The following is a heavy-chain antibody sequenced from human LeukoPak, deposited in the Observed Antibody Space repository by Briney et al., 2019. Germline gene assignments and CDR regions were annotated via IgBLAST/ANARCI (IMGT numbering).Heavy chain of an antibody. CDR1: GFTFSGSA. D-gene: IGHD3-3*01. J-gene: IGHJ4*02. CDR2: IRSKANSYAT. Sequence: GGSLRLSCAASGFTFSGSAMHWVRQASGKGLEWVGRIRSKANSYATAYAASVKGRFTISRDDSKNTAYLQMNSLKTEDTAVYYCTRSGRASGYSDYWGQGTLVTVSS. V-gene: IGHV3-73*01. CDR3: TRSGRASGYSDY.